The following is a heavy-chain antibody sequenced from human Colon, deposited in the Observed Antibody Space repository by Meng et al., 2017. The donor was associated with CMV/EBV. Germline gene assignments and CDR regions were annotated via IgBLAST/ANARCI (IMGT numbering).Heavy chain of an antibody. J-gene: IGHJ4*02. CDR3: ARSSGFGEFCY. CDR2: IYYRGST. V-gene: IGHV4-61*01. CDR1: GGSVSSGSYH. D-gene: IGHD3-10*01. Sequence: GSLRLSCTVSGGSVSSGSYHWSWLRQPPGKGLEWIGYIYYRGSTNYTPSLNSRVTISVDTSKNQFSLKLNSVTAADTAVYYCARSSGFGEFCYWGQGTLVTVSS.